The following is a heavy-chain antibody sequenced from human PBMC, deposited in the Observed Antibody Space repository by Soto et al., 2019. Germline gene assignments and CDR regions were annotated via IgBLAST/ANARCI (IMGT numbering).Heavy chain of an antibody. D-gene: IGHD4-17*01. CDR1: GASITSYY. CDR3: ARSSGDDFFYYGMDV. J-gene: IGHJ6*02. Sequence: KTSETLSLTCSVSGASITSYYWSWIRQSAGEGLQWIGRVYARGATNYNPSLKSRVTISGDTSKNQFSLKLTSVTAADTAVYYCARSSGDDFFYYGMDVWGHGTTVTVSS. CDR2: VYARGAT. V-gene: IGHV4-59*10.